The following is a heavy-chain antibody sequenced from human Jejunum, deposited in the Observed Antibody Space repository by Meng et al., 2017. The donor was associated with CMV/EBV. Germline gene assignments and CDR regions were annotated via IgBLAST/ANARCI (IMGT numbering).Heavy chain of an antibody. Sequence: ASGFTFSIYGMHWVRQAPGKGLEWVAYISYDASRKYYSDSVKGRLTISRDNSKNTLYLQMDSLRSEDTAVYYCAKVLPGDFPQPYDYWGQGTLVTVSS. D-gene: IGHD2-21*01. CDR2: ISYDASRK. CDR3: AKVLPGDFPQPYDY. V-gene: IGHV3-30*18. CDR1: GFTFSIYG. J-gene: IGHJ4*02.